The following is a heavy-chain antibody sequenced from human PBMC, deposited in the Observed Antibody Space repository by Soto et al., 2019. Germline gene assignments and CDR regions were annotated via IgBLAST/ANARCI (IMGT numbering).Heavy chain of an antibody. CDR3: ARDLVAPECYGMDV. CDR1: GVSFSDYS. J-gene: IGHJ6*02. V-gene: IGHV3-30*03. Sequence: GGSLRLSCVVSGVSFSDYSMNWVRQAPGKGLEWVAVISYDGSNKYYADSVKGRFTISRDNSKNTLYLQMNSLRVEDTAVYYCARDLVAPECYGMDVWGQGTTVTVSS. CDR2: ISYDGSNK. D-gene: IGHD6-6*01.